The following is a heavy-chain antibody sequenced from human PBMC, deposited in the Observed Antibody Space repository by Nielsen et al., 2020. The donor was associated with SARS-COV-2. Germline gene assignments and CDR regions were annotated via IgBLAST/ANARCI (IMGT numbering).Heavy chain of an antibody. J-gene: IGHJ4*02. CDR3: ESGGAARDY. V-gene: IGHV3-7*01. D-gene: IGHD6-6*01. CDR1: GFRFSGYW. Sequence: ETLSLTCAASGFRFSGYWMSWVRQAPGKGLEWVANINEDGSERYYVDSVKGRFTISRDNAKNSLYLQMNSLRAEDTAVYYCESGGAARDYWGQGSLVTVSS. CDR2: INEDGSER.